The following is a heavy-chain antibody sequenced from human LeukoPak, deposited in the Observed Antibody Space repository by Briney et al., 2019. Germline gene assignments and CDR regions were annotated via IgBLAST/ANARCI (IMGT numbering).Heavy chain of an antibody. J-gene: IGHJ4*02. CDR2: ISYSSSTM. Sequence: PGGSLRLSCAASGFTFSSSSMNWVRQAPGKGLEWVSYISYSSSTMYYADSVKGRFTISRDNAKNSLYLQMNSLTEGDTAVYYCAKDKWEVAIDYWGREPWSPSLQ. CDR3: AKDKWEVAIDY. CDR1: GFTFSSSS. V-gene: IGHV3-48*02. D-gene: IGHD1-26*01.